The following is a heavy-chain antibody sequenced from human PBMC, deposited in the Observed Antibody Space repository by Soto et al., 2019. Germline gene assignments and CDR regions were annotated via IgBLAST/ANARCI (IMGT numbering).Heavy chain of an antibody. Sequence: QITLKESGPTLVKPTQTLTLTCTCSGFSLSTTGVGVGWIRQPPGKALEWLAIIYWDDDKPYSPSLKSRLTITRDTSNNQVVLTMTNMDPVDTATYYCARESRRFFDCWGQGILVTVSS. CDR1: GFSLSTTGVG. J-gene: IGHJ4*02. D-gene: IGHD2-2*01. V-gene: IGHV2-5*02. CDR3: ARESRRFFDC. CDR2: IYWDDDK.